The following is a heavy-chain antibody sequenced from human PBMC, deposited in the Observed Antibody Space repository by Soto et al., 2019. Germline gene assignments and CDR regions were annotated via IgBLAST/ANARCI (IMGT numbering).Heavy chain of an antibody. Sequence: SETLSLTCAVSGGSISSGGYSWIWIRQPPGKGLEWIGYIYHSGSTYYNPSLKSRVTISVDRSKNQFSLKLSSVTAADTAVYYCARVYHGSGSYYNLDWFDPWGQGTLVTVSS. CDR3: ARVYHGSGSYYNLDWFDP. J-gene: IGHJ5*02. CDR1: GGSISSGGYS. D-gene: IGHD3-10*01. V-gene: IGHV4-30-2*01. CDR2: IYHSGST.